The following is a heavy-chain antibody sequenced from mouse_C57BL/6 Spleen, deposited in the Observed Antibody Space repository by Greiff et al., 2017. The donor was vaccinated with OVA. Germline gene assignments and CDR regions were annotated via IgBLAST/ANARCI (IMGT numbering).Heavy chain of an antibody. V-gene: IGHV5-9-1*02. CDR3: TRGEYYGSTNYFDY. Sequence: EVMLVESGEGLVKPGGSLKLSCAASGFTFSSYAMSWVRQTPEKRLEWVAYISSGGDYIYYADTVKGRFTISRDTARNTLYLQMSSLKSEDTAMYYCTRGEYYGSTNYFDYWGQGTTLTVSS. J-gene: IGHJ2*01. D-gene: IGHD1-1*01. CDR1: GFTFSSYA. CDR2: ISSGGDYI.